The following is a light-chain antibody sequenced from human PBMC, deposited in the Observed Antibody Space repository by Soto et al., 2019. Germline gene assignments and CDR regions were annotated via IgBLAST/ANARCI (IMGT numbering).Light chain of an antibody. CDR1: SSNIGSKT. CDR3: AAWDDSLNGYV. J-gene: IGLJ1*01. CDR2: GSD. V-gene: IGLV1-44*01. Sequence: SALTQPPPASGTPGQRVTISCSGSSSNIGSKTVNWYQQLPGTAPKLLIYGSDQRPSGVPDRFSGSKSGTSASPAISGLQSEDEADYYCAAWDDSLNGYVFGTGTKSPS.